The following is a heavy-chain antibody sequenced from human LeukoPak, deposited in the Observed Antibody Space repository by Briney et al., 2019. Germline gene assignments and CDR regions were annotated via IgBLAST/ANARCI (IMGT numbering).Heavy chain of an antibody. D-gene: IGHD3-10*01. CDR1: GFTFSSYA. Sequence: GRSLTLSCAASGFTFSSYAMSWVRQAPGKGLEWVSAISGSGGSTYYADSVKGRFTISRDNSKNTLYLQMNSLRAEDTAVYYCAKASYGSGSTWSFWGQGTLVTVSS. CDR2: ISGSGGST. J-gene: IGHJ4*02. V-gene: IGHV3-23*01. CDR3: AKASYGSGSTWSF.